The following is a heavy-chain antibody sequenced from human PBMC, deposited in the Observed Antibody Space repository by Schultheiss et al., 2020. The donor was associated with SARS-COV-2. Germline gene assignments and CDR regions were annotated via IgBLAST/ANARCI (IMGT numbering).Heavy chain of an antibody. J-gene: IGHJ4*02. Sequence: SETLSLTCTVSGGSISSGGYYWSWIRQHPGKGLEWIGYIYYSGSTYYNPSLKSRVTISVDTSNNQFSLKMSSVTAADTAIYYCARGMATRPSPFDYWGQGTLVTVSS. CDR3: ARGMATRPSPFDY. CDR1: GGSISSGGYY. D-gene: IGHD6-6*01. V-gene: IGHV4-31*03. CDR2: IYYSGST.